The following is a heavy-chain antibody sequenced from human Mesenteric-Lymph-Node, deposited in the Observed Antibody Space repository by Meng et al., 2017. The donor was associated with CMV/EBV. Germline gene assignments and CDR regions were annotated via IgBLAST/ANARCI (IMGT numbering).Heavy chain of an antibody. J-gene: IGHJ4*02. CDR1: GFTFSSYS. CDR2: ISSSSSTI. D-gene: IGHD4-11*01. V-gene: IGHV3-48*04. CDR3: AREPPTVTTTPARPQLDY. Sequence: LSLTCAASGFTFSSYSMNWVRQAPGKGLEWVSYISSSSSTIYYADSVKGRFTISRDNAKNSLYLQMNSLRAEDTAVYYCAREPPTVTTTPARPQLDYWGQGTLVTVSS.